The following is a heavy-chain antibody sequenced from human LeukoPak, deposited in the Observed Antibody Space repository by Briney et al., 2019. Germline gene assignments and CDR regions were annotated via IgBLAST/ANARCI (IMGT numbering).Heavy chain of an antibody. D-gene: IGHD4-23*01. CDR3: ATSAVVYLLGY. V-gene: IGHV3-21*01. CDR2: ISSSSSYI. Sequence: GGSLRPSCAASGFTFSSYSMNWVRQAPGKGLEWVSSISSSSSYIYYADSVKGRFTISRDNAKNSLYLQMNSLRAEDTAVYYCATSAVVYLLGYWGQGTLVTVSS. J-gene: IGHJ4*02. CDR1: GFTFSSYS.